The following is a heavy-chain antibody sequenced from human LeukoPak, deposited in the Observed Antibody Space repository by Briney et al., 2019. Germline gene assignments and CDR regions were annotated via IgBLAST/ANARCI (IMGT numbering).Heavy chain of an antibody. J-gene: IGHJ4*02. D-gene: IGHD3-10*01. CDR2: IRSKAYGGTT. Sequence: GGSLRLSCTASGFTFGDYAMSWFRQAPGKGLEWVGFIRSKAYGGTTEYAASVKGRFTISRDDSKSIACLQMNSLKTEDTAVYYCTRGGVLLWFGDPIDYWGQGTLVTVSS. CDR1: GFTFGDYA. V-gene: IGHV3-49*03. CDR3: TRGGVLLWFGDPIDY.